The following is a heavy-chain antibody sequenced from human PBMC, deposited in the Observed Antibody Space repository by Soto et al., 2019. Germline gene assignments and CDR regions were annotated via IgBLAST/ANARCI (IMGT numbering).Heavy chain of an antibody. J-gene: IGHJ4*02. CDR3: VQDLVDGVVSASGVFDY. D-gene: IGHD3-3*01. CDR1: GFSLSTSGMC. V-gene: IGHV2-70*02. CDR2: IDWDDDK. Sequence: SGPTLVNPTQTLTLTWTFSGFSLSTSGMCVSWIRQPPGKALEWLARIDWDDDKYYSTSLKTRLTISKDTSKNQVVLTMTNMDPVDTAVYYCVQDLVDGVVSASGVFDYWGQGTLVTVSS.